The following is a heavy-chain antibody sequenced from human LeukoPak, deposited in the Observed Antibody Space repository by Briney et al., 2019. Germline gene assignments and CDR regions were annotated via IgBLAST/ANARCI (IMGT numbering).Heavy chain of an antibody. CDR2: INPNSGDT. V-gene: IGHV1-2*02. CDR1: GYTFTGYY. D-gene: IGHD3-10*01. Sequence: ASVKVSCKASGYTFTGYYIQWVRQVPGQGLEWMGWINPNSGDTNYVEKFQGRVTMTRDTSISTAYMELSRLRSDDTAVYYCARAYYGSGTWGWFAPWGQGALVTVSS. CDR3: ARAYYGSGTWGWFAP. J-gene: IGHJ5*02.